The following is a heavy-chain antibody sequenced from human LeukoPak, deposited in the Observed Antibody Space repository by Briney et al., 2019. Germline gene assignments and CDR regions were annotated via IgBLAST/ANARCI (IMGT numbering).Heavy chain of an antibody. D-gene: IGHD5-18*01. Sequence: PGGSLRLSCAASGFSFSSYAMHWVRQAPGKGLEWVAVISYDGDSNNKYYADSVEGRFTISRDNSKHTLYLQMNSLRAEDTAVYYCARDEGYSYGTYWYFDLWGRGTLVTVSS. V-gene: IGHV3-30-3*01. CDR2: ISYDGDSNNK. CDR1: GFSFSSYA. CDR3: ARDEGYSYGTYWYFDL. J-gene: IGHJ2*01.